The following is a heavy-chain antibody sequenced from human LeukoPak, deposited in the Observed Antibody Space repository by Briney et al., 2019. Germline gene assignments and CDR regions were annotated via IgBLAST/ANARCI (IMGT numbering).Heavy chain of an antibody. V-gene: IGHV4-59*01. J-gene: IGHJ3*02. CDR3: AKLVVVPAAVDI. Sequence: SETLSLTCTVSGGTISSYYWIWIRQPPGKGLEGIGYIYYSGSTNDNPSLNSRVTISVNTSKNQFSVKLSSVTAADTDVYFCAKLVVVPAAVDIGGRGTMDNVSS. CDR1: GGTISSYY. D-gene: IGHD2-2*01. CDR2: IYYSGST.